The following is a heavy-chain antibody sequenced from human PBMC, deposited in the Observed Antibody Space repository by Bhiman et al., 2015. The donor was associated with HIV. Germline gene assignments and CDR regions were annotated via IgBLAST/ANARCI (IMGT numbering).Heavy chain of an antibody. CDR2: ISSSSSYI. CDR1: GFTFSIYS. J-gene: IGHJ4*02. D-gene: IGHD6-13*01. Sequence: EVQLAESGGGLVKPGGSLRLSCAASGFTFSIYSMNWVRQAPGKGLEWVSSISSSSSYIYYADSVKGRFTISRDNAKNSLYLQMNSLGAEDTAVYYCAREFTGYSSSNFDYWGQGTLVTVSS. CDR3: AREFTGYSSSNFDY. V-gene: IGHV3-21*01.